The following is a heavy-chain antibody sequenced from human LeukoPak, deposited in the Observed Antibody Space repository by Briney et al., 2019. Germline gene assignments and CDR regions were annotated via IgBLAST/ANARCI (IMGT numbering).Heavy chain of an antibody. CDR2: IKQGGTEK. CDR1: GFTFSSYW. V-gene: IGHV3-7*04. D-gene: IGHD6-6*01. CDR3: ARDVRPDY. Sequence: GGSLRLSCAASGFTFSSYWMSWVRQAPGEGLEWVANIKQGGTEKYYMDSVKGRFSISRDNAKNSLYLQMNALRAEDTAVYYCARDVRPDYWGQGTLVTVST. J-gene: IGHJ4*02.